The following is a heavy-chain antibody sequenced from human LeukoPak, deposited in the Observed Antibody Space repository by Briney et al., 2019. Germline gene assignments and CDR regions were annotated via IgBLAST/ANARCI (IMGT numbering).Heavy chain of an antibody. Sequence: GGSLRLSCAASGFTFSNYWMSWVRQAPGKGLEWVANIREDGSEKYYVDSVKGQFTISRDNAKNSLFLQMDSLRAEDTAVYYCARDASSSIAAYYFDYWGQGTLVTVSS. V-gene: IGHV3-7*01. D-gene: IGHD6-6*01. J-gene: IGHJ4*02. CDR2: IREDGSEK. CDR3: ARDASSSIAAYYFDY. CDR1: GFTFSNYW.